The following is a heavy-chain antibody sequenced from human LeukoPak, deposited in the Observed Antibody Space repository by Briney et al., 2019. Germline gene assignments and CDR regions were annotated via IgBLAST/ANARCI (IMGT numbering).Heavy chain of an antibody. J-gene: IGHJ4*02. CDR1: GFTFSSYA. CDR2: ISGSGGST. V-gene: IGHV3-23*01. D-gene: IGHD6-6*01. Sequence: PGGSLRLSCAASGFTFSSYAMSWVRQAPGKGLEWVSTISGSGGSTYYADSVRGRFTISRDNSKDTLYLQMNSLRAEDTAVYYCARAEQLVYFDYWGQGTLVTVSS. CDR3: ARAEQLVYFDY.